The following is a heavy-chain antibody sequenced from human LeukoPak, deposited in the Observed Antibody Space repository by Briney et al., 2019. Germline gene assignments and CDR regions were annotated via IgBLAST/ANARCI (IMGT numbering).Heavy chain of an antibody. V-gene: IGHV5-51*01. D-gene: IGHD3-10*01. CDR1: GYRFTSYW. Sequence: GESLQISCEGSGYRFTSYWIGWVRQMPGKGLEWMGIIFPGDFDTRYSPSFQGQVTISADKSISTAYLQWSSLKASDTAMYYCARPPALYYYGSGSPDDAFDIWGQGTMVTVSS. CDR2: IFPGDFDT. J-gene: IGHJ3*02. CDR3: ARPPALYYYGSGSPDDAFDI.